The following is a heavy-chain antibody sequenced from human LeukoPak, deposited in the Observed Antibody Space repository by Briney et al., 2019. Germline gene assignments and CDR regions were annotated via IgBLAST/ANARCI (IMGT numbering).Heavy chain of an antibody. Sequence: GGSLRLSCAASGFTFSRYWMSWVRQAPGKGLEWVANTKQDGSEKYYVDSVKGRFTISRDNAKNSLYLQMNSLRAEDTAVYYCARDFVYGGNSPFDFWGQGTLVTVSS. V-gene: IGHV3-7*04. CDR1: GFTFSRYW. CDR2: TKQDGSEK. D-gene: IGHD4-23*01. CDR3: ARDFVYGGNSPFDF. J-gene: IGHJ4*02.